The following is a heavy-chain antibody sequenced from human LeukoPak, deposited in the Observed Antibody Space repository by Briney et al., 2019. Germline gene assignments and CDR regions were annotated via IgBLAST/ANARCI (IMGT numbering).Heavy chain of an antibody. V-gene: IGHV4-39*01. CDR2: IHYGGNT. Sequence: SETLSLTCTVSGGSLSSTSSYWGWIRQPPGKGLEWIGYIHYGGNTNYNPSLKSRVTISFDTSKNQFSLKLSSVTAADTAVYYCARVPLSGWFDPWGQGTLVTVSS. CDR1: GGSLSSTSSY. J-gene: IGHJ5*02. CDR3: ARVPLSGWFDP. D-gene: IGHD2/OR15-2a*01.